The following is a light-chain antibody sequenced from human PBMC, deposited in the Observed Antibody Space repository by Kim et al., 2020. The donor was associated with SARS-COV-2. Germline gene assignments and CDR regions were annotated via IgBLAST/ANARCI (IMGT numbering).Light chain of an antibody. CDR1: QDIRSN. V-gene: IGKV1-33*01. CDR2: DAT. CDR3: QKYDNSLIT. Sequence: ASVGERVTITCPANQDIRSNLDCCQQKPGEVPKVLIYDATCLQPGVPSRFSGSRSGRDFSITINSLQPEDVATYYCQKYDNSLITFGGGTKVEIK. J-gene: IGKJ4*02.